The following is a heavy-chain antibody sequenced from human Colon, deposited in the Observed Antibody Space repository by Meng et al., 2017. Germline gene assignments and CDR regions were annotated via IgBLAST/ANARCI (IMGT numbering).Heavy chain of an antibody. V-gene: IGHV4-59*02. Sequence: VQPRESGPGLVKPSETLSLTCNVSGSSVPNHYWHWIRQTPGQGLEWIGYAYYTGSTNYNPSLQSRATIFVDTSKSQFSLKLTSVTAADTAVYYCARGLSHDSYGDSYKPLDYWGQGTLVTVSS. D-gene: IGHD3-22*01. CDR3: ARGLSHDSYGDSYKPLDY. CDR1: GSSVPNHY. CDR2: AYYTGST. J-gene: IGHJ4*02.